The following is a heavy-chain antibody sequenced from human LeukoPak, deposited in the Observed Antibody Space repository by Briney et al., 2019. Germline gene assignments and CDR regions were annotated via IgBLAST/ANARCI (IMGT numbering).Heavy chain of an antibody. CDR1: GGSISGYY. CDR2: IYTSGST. V-gene: IGHV4-4*09. J-gene: IGHJ6*03. Sequence: PETLSLTCSVSGGSISGYYWSWIRQPPGKGLEWIGYIYTSGSTNYNPSLKSRVAISVDTSKNQLSLKLRSVTAADTAVFYCARHPHYYYYMDVWGKGTTVTVSS. CDR3: ARHPHYYYYMDV.